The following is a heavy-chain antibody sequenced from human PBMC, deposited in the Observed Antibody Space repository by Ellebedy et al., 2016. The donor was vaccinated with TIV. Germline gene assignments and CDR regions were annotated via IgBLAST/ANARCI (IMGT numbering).Heavy chain of an antibody. CDR3: ARVHCIGGSCYLIDY. D-gene: IGHD2-15*01. Sequence: GESLKISCAASGFTFSSYAMHWVRQAPGKGLEWVALISYDGSNKYDAASGKGRFTISRDNSKNTLFLQMNSLRAEDTAVYYCARVHCIGGSCYLIDYWGQGTLVTVSS. CDR1: GFTFSSYA. V-gene: IGHV3-30*04. J-gene: IGHJ4*02. CDR2: ISYDGSNK.